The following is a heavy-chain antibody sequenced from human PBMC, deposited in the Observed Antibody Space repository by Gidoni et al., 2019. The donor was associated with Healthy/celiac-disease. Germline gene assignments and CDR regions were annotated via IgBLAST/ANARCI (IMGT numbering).Heavy chain of an antibody. CDR1: GYTFTTYA. CDR3: ARDPGQYYFDF. V-gene: IGHV1-3*01. CDR2: INAANGYT. J-gene: IGHJ4*02. Sequence: QVQLVQSGAEVKKPGASVKVSCKASGYTFTTYAMHWVRQAPGQRLEWMGWINAANGYTKYSQNCQGRVTITRDTSASRAYMELSSLRSEDTAVYYCARDPGQYYFDFWGQGTLVTVSS.